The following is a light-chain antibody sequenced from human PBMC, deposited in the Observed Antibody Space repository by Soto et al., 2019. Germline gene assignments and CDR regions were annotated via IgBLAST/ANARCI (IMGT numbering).Light chain of an antibody. CDR3: QQYNSYPS. J-gene: IGKJ4*01. CDR1: QSISSW. Sequence: DIQMTQSPSTLSESVGDRVTITCRASQSISSWLAWYQQKPGKAPKLLIYKASSLESEVPSRFSGSGSGTEFTLTISSLQPDDFATYYCQQYNSYPSFGGGTKVEIK. V-gene: IGKV1-5*03. CDR2: KAS.